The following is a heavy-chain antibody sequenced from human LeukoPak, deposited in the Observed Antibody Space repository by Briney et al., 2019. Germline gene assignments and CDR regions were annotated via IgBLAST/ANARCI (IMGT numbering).Heavy chain of an antibody. CDR2: IIPIFGTA. CDR3: ARGLRSGWYRDIYFDY. J-gene: IGHJ4*02. D-gene: IGHD6-19*01. V-gene: IGHV1-69*06. Sequence: SVKVSCKVSGYTLTELSMHWVRQAPGQGLEWMGGIIPIFGTANYAQKFQGRVTITADKSTSTAYMELSSLRSEDTAVYYCARGLRSGWYRDIYFDYWGQGTLVTVSS. CDR1: GYTLTELS.